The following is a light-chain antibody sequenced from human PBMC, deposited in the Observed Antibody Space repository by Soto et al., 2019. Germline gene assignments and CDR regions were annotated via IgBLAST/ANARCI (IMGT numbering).Light chain of an antibody. Sequence: DIQMTQSPSSLSASVGGRVTITCRASQTIIRYLNWYQQKVGRAPNLLIYAASSLQSGVPSRFSGSGSGTEFTLTISSLQPEDFATYYCQQSYSTLFSFGPGTKVDIK. CDR2: AAS. V-gene: IGKV1-39*01. CDR1: QTIIRY. J-gene: IGKJ3*01. CDR3: QQSYSTLFS.